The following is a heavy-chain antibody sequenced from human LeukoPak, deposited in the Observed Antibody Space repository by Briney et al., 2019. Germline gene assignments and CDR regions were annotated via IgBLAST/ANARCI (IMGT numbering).Heavy chain of an antibody. D-gene: IGHD6-13*01. CDR2: DSFNGRVQ. CDR1: GFAFNTYG. CDR3: ARDPPGIAASGTYY. J-gene: IGHJ4*02. Sequence: SGRSLRLSCAASGFAFNTYGMQWVRQAPGKGLEWVAVDSFNGRVQYYADSVRGRFTISRDSSKNTLFLQMNSLRVEDTAVYYCARDPPGIAASGTYYWGQGTLVTVSS. V-gene: IGHV3-30*03.